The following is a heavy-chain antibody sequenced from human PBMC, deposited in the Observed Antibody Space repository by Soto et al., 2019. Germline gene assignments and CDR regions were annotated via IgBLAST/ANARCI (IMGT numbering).Heavy chain of an antibody. CDR3: ARVIGAGLVDY. Sequence: QVQLVQSGAEVKKPGASVKVSCKASGYTFTSYGITWVRQAPGKGLEWMGWINVYNGNTNYAQKLQGRVTMTTDTSTSTAFMELRSMRSDDTAVYYCARVIGAGLVDYWGQGTLVTVSS. CDR1: GYTFTSYG. V-gene: IGHV1-18*01. J-gene: IGHJ4*02. D-gene: IGHD6-19*01. CDR2: INVYNGNT.